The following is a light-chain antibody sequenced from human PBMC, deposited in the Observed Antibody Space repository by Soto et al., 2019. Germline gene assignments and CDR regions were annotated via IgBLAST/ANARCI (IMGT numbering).Light chain of an antibody. J-gene: IGKJ5*01. CDR2: GAS. Sequence: DVQMTQSPSSLSASVGDRVTITCRASQNIQNYLSWYQQKPGKAPRVVIFGASILQSGVPSTFSASGSGTDFTLTISLLRSDDFATYYCLQSHSTPLTFGQGTRLYI. CDR3: LQSHSTPLT. CDR1: QNIQNY. V-gene: IGKV1-39*01.